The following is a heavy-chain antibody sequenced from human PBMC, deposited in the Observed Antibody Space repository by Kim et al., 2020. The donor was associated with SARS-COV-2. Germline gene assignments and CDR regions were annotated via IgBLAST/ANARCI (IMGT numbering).Heavy chain of an antibody. V-gene: IGHV5-51*01. CDR1: GYSFTSYW. D-gene: IGHD5-18*01. CDR2: IYPGDSDT. Sequence: GESLKISCKGSGYSFTSYWIGWVRQMPGKGLEWMGIIYPGDSDTRYSPSFQGQVTISADKSISTAYLQWSSLKASDTAMYYCARQKVPTAMVGPGPGTYFDYWGQGTLVTVSS. J-gene: IGHJ4*02. CDR3: ARQKVPTAMVGPGPGTYFDY.